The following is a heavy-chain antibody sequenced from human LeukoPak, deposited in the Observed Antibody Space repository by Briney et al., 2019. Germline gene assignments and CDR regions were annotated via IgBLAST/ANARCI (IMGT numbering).Heavy chain of an antibody. CDR3: ARTSLGGAWFDP. Sequence: SETLSLTCTVSGGSISSGDYYWSWIRQPPGKGLEWIGYIYYYGSTYYNPSLKSRVTISVDTSKNQFSLKLSSVTAADTAVYYCARTSLGGAWFDPWGQGTLVTVSS. CDR2: IYYYGST. J-gene: IGHJ5*02. CDR1: GGSISSGDYY. D-gene: IGHD3-10*01. V-gene: IGHV4-30-4*08.